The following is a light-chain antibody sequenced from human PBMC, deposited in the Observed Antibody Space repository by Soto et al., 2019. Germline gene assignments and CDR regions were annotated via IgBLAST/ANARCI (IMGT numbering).Light chain of an antibody. CDR3: QPSDSLWP. Sequence: DIQMTQSPSTLSASVGDTVTITCRASQSISSWLAWYQQKPGKAPKLLIYKASSLQTGVPSRFRGSGSGTEFPLTISSLQPDDFATYYCQPSDSLWPFGQGTKVEIK. CDR2: KAS. J-gene: IGKJ1*01. CDR1: QSISSW. V-gene: IGKV1-5*03.